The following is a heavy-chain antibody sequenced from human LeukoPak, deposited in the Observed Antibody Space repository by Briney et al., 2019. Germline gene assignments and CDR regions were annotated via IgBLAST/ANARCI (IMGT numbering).Heavy chain of an antibody. CDR2: INPSGGST. V-gene: IGHV1-46*01. Sequence: GASVKVSCKASGYTFTSYYMHWVRQAPGQGLEWMGIINPSGGSTSYAQKFQGRVTMTRDMSTSTVYMELSSLRSEDTAVYYCARETGSIAAEEYWGQGTLVTVSS. CDR3: ARETGSIAAEEY. CDR1: GYTFTSYY. D-gene: IGHD6-13*01. J-gene: IGHJ4*02.